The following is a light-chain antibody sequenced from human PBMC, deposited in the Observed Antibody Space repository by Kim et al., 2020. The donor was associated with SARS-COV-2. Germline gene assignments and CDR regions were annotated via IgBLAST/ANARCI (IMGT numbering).Light chain of an antibody. V-gene: IGLV7-46*01. CDR2: DTT. Sequence: PGGTIIRPCGSSTGAVTSGHYPYWFQQKPGQMTRVLIYDTTNTHSWAPARFSGSLLGGKAALTLSGAQPEDEAEYYCLLSYSGPRVFGGGTKLTVL. CDR1: TGAVTSGHY. CDR3: LLSYSGPRV. J-gene: IGLJ2*01.